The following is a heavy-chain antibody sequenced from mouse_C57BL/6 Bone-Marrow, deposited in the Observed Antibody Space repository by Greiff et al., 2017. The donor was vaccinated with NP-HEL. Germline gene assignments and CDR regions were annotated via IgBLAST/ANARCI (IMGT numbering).Heavy chain of an antibody. J-gene: IGHJ4*01. Sequence: QVQLQQSGPELVKPGASVKISCKASGYAFSSSWMNWVKQRPGKGLEWIGRIYPGDGDTNYNGKFKGKATLTADKSSSTAYMQLSSLTSEDSAVYFCARRSLYPYYYAMDYWGQGTSVTVSS. CDR3: ARRSLYPYYYAMDY. V-gene: IGHV1-82*01. CDR1: GYAFSSSW. CDR2: IYPGDGDT. D-gene: IGHD6-1*01.